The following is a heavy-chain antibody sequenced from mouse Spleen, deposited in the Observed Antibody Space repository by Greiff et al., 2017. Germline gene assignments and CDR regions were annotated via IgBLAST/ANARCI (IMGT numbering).Heavy chain of an antibody. CDR2: ISYSGST. V-gene: IGHV3-8*02. Sequence: EVKLVESGPSLVKPSQTLSLTCSVTGDSITSGYWNWIRKFPGNKLEYMGYISYSGSTYYNPSLKSRISITRDTSKNQYYLQLNSVTTEDTATYYCARYLLLGYAMDYWGQGTSVTVSS. J-gene: IGHJ4*01. CDR1: GDSITSGY. CDR3: ARYLLLGYAMDY. D-gene: IGHD1-1*01.